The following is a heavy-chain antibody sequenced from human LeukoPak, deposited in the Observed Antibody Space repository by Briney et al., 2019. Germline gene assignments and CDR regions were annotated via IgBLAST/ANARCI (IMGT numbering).Heavy chain of an antibody. Sequence: GGSLRLSCAASGFTFSSYGMHWVRQAPGKGLEWVAFIRYDGSNKYYADSVKGRFTISRDNAKNSLYLQMNSLRAEDTAVYYCARDLPNYGGDAFDIWGQGTMVTVSS. V-gene: IGHV3-30*02. J-gene: IGHJ3*02. CDR3: ARDLPNYGGDAFDI. CDR2: IRYDGSNK. CDR1: GFTFSSYG. D-gene: IGHD4-23*01.